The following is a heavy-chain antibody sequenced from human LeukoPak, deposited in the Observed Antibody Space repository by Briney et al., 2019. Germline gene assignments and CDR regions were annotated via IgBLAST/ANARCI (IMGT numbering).Heavy chain of an antibody. CDR3: ARDGDWVGGTIDY. Sequence: HPGGSLRLSCAASGFTFSSFWMQWVRQAPGKGLVWVSRIKSDGSGPTYADSVQGRFTISRDNAKNTLYLQVNSLRAEDTAVYYCARDGDWVGGTIDYWGQGTLVTVSS. J-gene: IGHJ4*02. D-gene: IGHD1-26*01. V-gene: IGHV3-74*01. CDR2: IKSDGSGP. CDR1: GFTFSSFW.